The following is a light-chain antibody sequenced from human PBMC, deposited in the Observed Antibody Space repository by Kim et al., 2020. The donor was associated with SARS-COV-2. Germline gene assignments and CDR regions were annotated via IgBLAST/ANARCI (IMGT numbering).Light chain of an antibody. V-gene: IGKV1-39*01. CDR2: AVS. CDR1: QSISTY. Sequence: DVQMTQSPSSLSASVGDRVTITCRASQSISTYLNWYQQKAGKAPKLLISAVSTLQSGVPSRFSGSGSGTEFTLTITSLHPEDFATYYCQQSYNTPRYTFGQGTKLEI. J-gene: IGKJ2*01. CDR3: QQSYNTPRYT.